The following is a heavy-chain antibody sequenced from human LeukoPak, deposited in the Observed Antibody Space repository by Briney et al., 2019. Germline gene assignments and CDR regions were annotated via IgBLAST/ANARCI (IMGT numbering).Heavy chain of an antibody. Sequence: SETLSLTCAVYGGSFSGYYWSWIRQPPGKGLERIGEINHSGSTNYNPSLKSRVTISVDTSKNQFSLKLSSVTAADTAVYYCARGGRALGRYSNYLYNWFDPWGQGTLVTVSS. V-gene: IGHV4-34*01. J-gene: IGHJ5*02. CDR1: GGSFSGYY. D-gene: IGHD4-11*01. CDR3: ARGGRALGRYSNYLYNWFDP. CDR2: INHSGST.